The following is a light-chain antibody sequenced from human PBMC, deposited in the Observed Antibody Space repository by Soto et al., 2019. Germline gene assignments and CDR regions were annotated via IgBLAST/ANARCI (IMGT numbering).Light chain of an antibody. Sequence: DTQMTQSPSSLSASVGDRVTITCRASQSISSYLNWYQQKPGKAPELLIYAASSLQSGVPSRFSGSGCGTDFSLCSIGMHAEEFVGYLSVPDYMWVTFGGGTKVDIK. CDR1: QSISSY. V-gene: IGKV1-39*02. J-gene: IGKJ4*01. CDR2: AAS. CDR3: VPDYMWVT.